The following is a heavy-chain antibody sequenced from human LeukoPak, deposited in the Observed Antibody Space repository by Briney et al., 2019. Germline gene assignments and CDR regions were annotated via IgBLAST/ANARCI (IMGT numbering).Heavy chain of an antibody. V-gene: IGHV3-30*18. D-gene: IGHD3-22*01. CDR3: AKDPTPTPYYFDSY. CDR2: ISYDGSNK. J-gene: IGHJ4*02. Sequence: GGSLRLSCAASGFTFSSYGMHWVRQAPGKGLEWVAVISYDGSNKYYADSVKGRFTISRDNSKNTLYLQMNSLRVEDTAMYYCAKDPTPTPYYFDSYWGQGTLVTVSS. CDR1: GFTFSSYG.